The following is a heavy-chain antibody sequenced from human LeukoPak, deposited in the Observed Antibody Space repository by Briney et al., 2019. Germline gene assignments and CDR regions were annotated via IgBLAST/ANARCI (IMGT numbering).Heavy chain of an antibody. Sequence: GGSLRLSCAASGLSFGSYWMNWVRQAPGKGLEWVANIKQDGSEKYYVDSVKGRFTISRDNAKNSLYLQMNSLRAEDTAVYYCASPPGGFWSGYYGCWGQGTLVTVSS. V-gene: IGHV3-7*01. CDR1: GLSFGSYW. CDR3: ASPPGGFWSGYYGC. J-gene: IGHJ4*02. D-gene: IGHD3-3*01. CDR2: IKQDGSEK.